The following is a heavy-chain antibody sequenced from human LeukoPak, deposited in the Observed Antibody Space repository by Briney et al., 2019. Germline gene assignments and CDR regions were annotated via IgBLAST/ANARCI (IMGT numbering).Heavy chain of an antibody. Sequence: GASVKVSCKASGYTFTSYGISWVRQAPGQGLEWMGWISAYNGNTNYAQKLQGRVTMTTDTSTSTAYMELRSLRSDDTAVYYCARATGAGAEHLPHRYYFDYWGQGTLVTVSS. CDR3: ARATGAGAEHLPHRYYFDY. CDR1: GYTFTSYG. D-gene: IGHD3-10*01. V-gene: IGHV1-18*01. CDR2: ISAYNGNT. J-gene: IGHJ4*02.